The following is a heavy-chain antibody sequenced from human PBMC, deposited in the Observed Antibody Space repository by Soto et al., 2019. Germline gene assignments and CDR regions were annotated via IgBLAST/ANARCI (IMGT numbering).Heavy chain of an antibody. V-gene: IGHV3-23*01. CDR3: ARQGSPEGWFDP. J-gene: IGHJ5*02. D-gene: IGHD3-10*01. CDR1: AISFNTYG. Sequence: PGGSLRLSCAASAISFNTYGVTWVRQAPGKGLEWVSTVTVTGGSTYYADSVKGRFTISRDRSNYTVSLLLNSLRVEDTAIYYCARQGSPEGWFDPWGQGTLVTVSS. CDR2: VTVTGGST.